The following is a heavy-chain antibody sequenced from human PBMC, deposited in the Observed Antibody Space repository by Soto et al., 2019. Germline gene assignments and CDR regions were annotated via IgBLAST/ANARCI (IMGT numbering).Heavy chain of an antibody. V-gene: IGHV1-69*01. CDR3: AAGGLRFLEWPRGYFDY. D-gene: IGHD3-3*01. J-gene: IGHJ4*02. CDR1: GGTFSSYA. CDR2: IIPIFGTA. Sequence: QVQLVQSGAEVKKPGSSVKVSCKASGGTFSSYAISWVRQAPRQGLEWMGGIIPIFGTANYAQKFQGRVTITADESTSTAYMELSSLRSEDTAVYYCAAGGLRFLEWPRGYFDYWGQGTLVTVSS.